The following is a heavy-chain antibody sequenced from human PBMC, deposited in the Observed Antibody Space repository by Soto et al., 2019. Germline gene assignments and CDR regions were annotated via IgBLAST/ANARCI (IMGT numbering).Heavy chain of an antibody. Sequence: GESLKISCAASGFTFNTYGMHWVRQAPGEGLEWVAVIAYDGTNKYYRDSVKGRFTVSRDNSKNTLYLLMNSLRPEDAAVYYCAKVSDRHYAMDVWGQGTTVTVSS. CDR3: AKVSDRHYAMDV. CDR2: IAYDGTNK. J-gene: IGHJ6*02. CDR1: GFTFNTYG. V-gene: IGHV3-30*18.